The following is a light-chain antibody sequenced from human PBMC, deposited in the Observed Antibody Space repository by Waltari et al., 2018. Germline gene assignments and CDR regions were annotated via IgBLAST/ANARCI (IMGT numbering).Light chain of an antibody. CDR3: QQYDISPLT. V-gene: IGKV3-20*01. CDR1: QTVRTTY. Sequence: ELVLTQSPGTLSLSPGERATLSCRANQTVRTTYLAWYQQKPGQAPTLVIHGASSRATGIPDRFSGSGSGTDFSLTISSLEPEDFAVYYCQQYDISPLTFGGGTKVEIK. CDR2: GAS. J-gene: IGKJ4*01.